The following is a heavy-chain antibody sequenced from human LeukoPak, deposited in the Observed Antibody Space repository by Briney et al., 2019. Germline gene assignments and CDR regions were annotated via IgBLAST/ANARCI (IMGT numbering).Heavy chain of an antibody. D-gene: IGHD3-22*01. CDR1: GFTFSSYS. J-gene: IGHJ4*02. Sequence: GGSLRLSCAASGFTFSSYSMNWVRQAPGKGLEWVSSISSSSSYIYYADSVKGRFTISRDNARKSLYLQMNSLRAEDTAVYYCARDLVYYDSSGGDYWGQGTLVTVSS. CDR3: ARDLVYYDSSGGDY. CDR2: ISSSSSYI. V-gene: IGHV3-21*01.